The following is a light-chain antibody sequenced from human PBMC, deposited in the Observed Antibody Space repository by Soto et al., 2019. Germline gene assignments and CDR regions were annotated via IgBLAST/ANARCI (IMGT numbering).Light chain of an antibody. CDR3: QQYRSSPPEFT. CDR2: GAS. Sequence: EIVLTQSPGTLSLSAGERATLSCRASQTISSNYLAWYQQKPGQAPRLLIFGASYRATGIPDRFSGSGSGTDFTLTISRLEPEDFAVYYCQQYRSSPPEFTFSPGTKVDIK. CDR1: QTISSNY. J-gene: IGKJ3*01. V-gene: IGKV3-20*01.